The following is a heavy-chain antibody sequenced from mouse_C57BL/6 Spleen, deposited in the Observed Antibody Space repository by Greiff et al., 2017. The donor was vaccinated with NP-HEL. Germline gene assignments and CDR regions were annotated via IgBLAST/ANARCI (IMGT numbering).Heavy chain of an antibody. CDR2: INPNNGGT. Sequence: EVQLQQSGPELVKPGASVKMSCKASGYTFTDYNMHWVKQSHGKSLEWIGYINPNNGGTSYNQKFKGKATLTVNKSSSTAYMELRSLTSEDSAVYYCERGFYYGSSPWYFDYWGQGTTLTVSA. D-gene: IGHD1-1*01. CDR1: GYTFTDYN. J-gene: IGHJ2*01. CDR3: ERGFYYGSSPWYFDY. V-gene: IGHV1-22*01.